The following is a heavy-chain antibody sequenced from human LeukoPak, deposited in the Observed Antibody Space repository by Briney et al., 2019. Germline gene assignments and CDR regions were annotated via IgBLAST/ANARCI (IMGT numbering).Heavy chain of an antibody. D-gene: IGHD1-26*01. Sequence: GGSLRLFWAASGFTFSSYTMNWVRQAPGKGLEWVANIKQDGSEKYYVDSVKGRFTISRDNAKNSLYLQMNSLRAEDTAVYYCARSEKGSYEYYFDYWGQGTLVTVSS. CDR2: IKQDGSEK. CDR3: ARSEKGSYEYYFDY. J-gene: IGHJ4*02. CDR1: GFTFSSYT. V-gene: IGHV3-7*01.